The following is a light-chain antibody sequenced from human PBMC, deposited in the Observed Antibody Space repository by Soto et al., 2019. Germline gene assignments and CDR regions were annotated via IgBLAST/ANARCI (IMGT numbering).Light chain of an antibody. J-gene: IGLJ2*01. CDR1: SSNIGAAFD. CDR3: QSYDSSLSGLL. CDR2: DNT. V-gene: IGLV1-40*01. Sequence: QSVLTQPPSVSGAPGQRVTISCTGSSSNIGAAFDVHWYQHLPGTAPKLLIYDNTNRPSGVPDRFSGSKSGTSASLAITGLQAEDEADYYCQSYDSSLSGLLFGGGTKLTVL.